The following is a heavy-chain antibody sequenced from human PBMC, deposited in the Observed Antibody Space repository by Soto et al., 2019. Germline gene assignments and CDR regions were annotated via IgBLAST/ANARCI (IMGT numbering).Heavy chain of an antibody. CDR2: FDPEDGET. V-gene: IGHV1-24*01. CDR1: GYTLTELS. J-gene: IGHJ4*02. Sequence: GAPVKVSCKVSGYTLTELSMHWVRQASGKGLEWMGGFDPEDGETIYAQKFQGRVTITRDTSASTAYMELSSLRSEDTAVYYCARDFSMVVVAPGYWGQGTLVTVSS. CDR3: ARDFSMVVVAPGY. D-gene: IGHD3-22*01.